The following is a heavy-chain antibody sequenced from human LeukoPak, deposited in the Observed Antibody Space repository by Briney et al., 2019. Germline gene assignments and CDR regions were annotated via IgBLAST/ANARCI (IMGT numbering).Heavy chain of an antibody. Sequence: GGSLRLSCAASGFTFNRYWMNWVRQAPGKGLEWVANIKQDGSEKYYVDSVKGRFTISRDNAKNSLYLQMNSLRAEDTAVYYCAREDGDFWSGYYGDYHFYMDVWGKGTTVTVSS. J-gene: IGHJ6*03. CDR2: IKQDGSEK. V-gene: IGHV3-7*01. CDR1: GFTFNRYW. D-gene: IGHD3-3*01. CDR3: AREDGDFWSGYYGDYHFYMDV.